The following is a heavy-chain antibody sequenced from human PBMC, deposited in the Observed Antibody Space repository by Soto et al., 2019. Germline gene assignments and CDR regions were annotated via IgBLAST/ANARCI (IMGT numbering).Heavy chain of an antibody. J-gene: IGHJ5*02. CDR3: ASRRVGYCSGGSCYWFEP. CDR2: ISHSGST. Sequence: PSETLSLTCAVSGGSVSSTTYSWTWTRQPPGKGLEWIGYISHSGSTYYNPSLKSRVTISVDRSKNQVSLKLTSVTAADTAVYYCASRRVGYCSGGSCYWFEPWGQGTLVTVSS. CDR1: GGSVSSTTYS. D-gene: IGHD2-15*01. V-gene: IGHV4-30-2*01.